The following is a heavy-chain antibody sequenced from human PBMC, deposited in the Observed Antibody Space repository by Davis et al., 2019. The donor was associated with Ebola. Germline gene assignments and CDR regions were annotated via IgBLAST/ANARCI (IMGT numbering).Heavy chain of an antibody. CDR2: ISSDGGST. J-gene: IGHJ4*02. Sequence: GESLKISCAASGFTFSTYWMHWVRQAPGKGLVWVSRISSDGGSTTYADSVKGRFTISRDNAKNSLYLQMNSLRAEDTAVYYCARGGYYYDSSGYYSFDYWGQGTLVTVSS. CDR3: ARGGYYYDSSGYYSFDY. V-gene: IGHV3-74*01. CDR1: GFTFSTYW. D-gene: IGHD3-22*01.